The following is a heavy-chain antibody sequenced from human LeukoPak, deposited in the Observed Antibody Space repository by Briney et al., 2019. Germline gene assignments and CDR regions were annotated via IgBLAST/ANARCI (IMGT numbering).Heavy chain of an antibody. CDR3: ARARYYDSSGYPLDY. D-gene: IGHD3-22*01. CDR2: INHSGST. Sequence: XXXIRXPPGXXXXWIGEINHSGSTNYNPSLKSRVTISVDTSKNQFSLKLSSVTAADTAVYYCARARYYDSSGYPLDYWGQGTLVTVSS. J-gene: IGHJ4*02. V-gene: IGHV4-34*01.